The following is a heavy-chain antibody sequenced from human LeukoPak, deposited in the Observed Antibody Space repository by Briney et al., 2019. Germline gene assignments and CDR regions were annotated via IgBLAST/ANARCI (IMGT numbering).Heavy chain of an antibody. D-gene: IGHD5-18*01. CDR3: AKGDTAMVTIQYYYDYMDV. CDR1: GFTVSSNY. Sequence: GGSLRLSCAASGFTVSSNYMSGVRRAPGKGLEWLSVIYSGGSTYYGDPVKGRFTISRDNSKNTQYLQMNSLRAEDTAGYYCAKGDTAMVTIQYYYDYMDVWGKGTTVTISS. CDR2: IYSGGST. V-gene: IGHV3-53*01. J-gene: IGHJ6*03.